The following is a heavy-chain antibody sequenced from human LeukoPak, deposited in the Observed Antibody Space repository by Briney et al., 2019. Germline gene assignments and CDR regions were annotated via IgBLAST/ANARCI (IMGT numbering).Heavy chain of an antibody. CDR2: ISGSGDRT. D-gene: IGHD6-6*01. V-gene: IGHV3-23*01. Sequence: GGSLRLSCAASGFTFSNSGMSWVRRAPGKGLEWVSGISGSGDRTNYADSVKGRFTISRDNSKNTLYLQINSLRVDDTAVYYCAKGAAHFDYWGQGALVTVSS. J-gene: IGHJ4*02. CDR1: GFTFSNSG. CDR3: AKGAAHFDY.